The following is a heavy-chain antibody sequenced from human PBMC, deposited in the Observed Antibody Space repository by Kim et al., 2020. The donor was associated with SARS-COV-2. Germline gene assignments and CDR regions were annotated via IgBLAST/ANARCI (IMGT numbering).Heavy chain of an antibody. D-gene: IGHD2-2*01. Sequence: KVRFTISRDNSKNTLYLQMNSLRAEDTAVYYCARGQYCSSTSCYVGWFDPWGQGTLVTVSS. CDR3: ARGQYCSSTSCYVGWFDP. V-gene: IGHV3-30*07. J-gene: IGHJ5*02.